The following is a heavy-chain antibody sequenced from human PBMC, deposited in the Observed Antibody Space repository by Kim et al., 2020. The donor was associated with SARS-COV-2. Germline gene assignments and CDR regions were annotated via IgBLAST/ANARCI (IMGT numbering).Heavy chain of an antibody. CDR3: ARDKGSGYDGRALYYYYYYGMDV. V-gene: IGHV1-2*02. D-gene: IGHD5-12*01. J-gene: IGHJ6*02. CDR2: INPNSGGT. Sequence: ASVKVSCKASGYTFTGYYMHWVRQAPGQGLEWMGWINPNSGGTNYAQKFQGRVTMTRDTSISTAYMELSRLRSDDTAVYYCARDKGSGYDGRALYYYYYYGMDVWGQGTTVTVSS. CDR1: GYTFTGYY.